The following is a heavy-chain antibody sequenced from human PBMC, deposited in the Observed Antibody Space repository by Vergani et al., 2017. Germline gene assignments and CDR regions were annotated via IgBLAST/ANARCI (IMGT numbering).Heavy chain of an antibody. CDR3: AKAAHIVVVTAATSFDP. V-gene: IGHV3-23*01. Sequence: EVQLLESGGGLVQPGGSLRLSCAASGFTFNSYAMSWVRQAPGKGLEWVSAISGCGGSTYYADSAKGRFTISRDNSKNTRYLQMNSLRAEDTAVYYCAKAAHIVVVTAATSFDPWGQGTLVIVSS. CDR1: GFTFNSYA. D-gene: IGHD2-21*02. CDR2: ISGCGGST. J-gene: IGHJ5*02.